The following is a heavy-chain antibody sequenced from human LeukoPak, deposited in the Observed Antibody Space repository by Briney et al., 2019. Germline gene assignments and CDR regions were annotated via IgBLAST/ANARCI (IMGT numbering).Heavy chain of an antibody. J-gene: IGHJ4*02. CDR1: GFTFSSYG. CDR3: AADPFDY. CDR2: ISYDGSNK. Sequence: GGSLRLSCAASGFTFSSYGMHWVRQAPGKGLEWVAVISYDGSNKYYADSVKGRFTISRGNSKNTLYLQMNSLRAEDTAVYYCAADPFDYWGQGTLVTVSS. V-gene: IGHV3-30*03.